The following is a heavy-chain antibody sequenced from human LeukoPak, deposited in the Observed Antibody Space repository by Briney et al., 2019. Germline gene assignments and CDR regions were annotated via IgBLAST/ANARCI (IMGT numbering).Heavy chain of an antibody. V-gene: IGHV3-21*01. D-gene: IGHD3-16*01. CDR2: ISSSSSYI. Sequence: GGSLRRSCAASGFTFSSYSMNWVRQAPGKGLEWVSSISSSSSYIYYADSVKGRFTISRDNAKNSLYLQMNSLRAEDTAVYYCARAPLRVEGRSYFDYWGQGTLVTVSS. CDR3: ARAPLRVEGRSYFDY. J-gene: IGHJ4*02. CDR1: GFTFSSYS.